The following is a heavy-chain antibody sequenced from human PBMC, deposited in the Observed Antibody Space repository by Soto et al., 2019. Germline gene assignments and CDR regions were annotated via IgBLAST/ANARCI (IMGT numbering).Heavy chain of an antibody. CDR1: GGSISSGGYY. J-gene: IGHJ5*02. D-gene: IGHD5-18*01. CDR2: IYYSGST. CDR3: ARGNSYGFGWFDP. V-gene: IGHV4-31*03. Sequence: QVQLQESGPGLVKPSQTLSLTCTVSGGSISSGGYYWSWIRQHPGKGLEWIGYIYYSGSTYYNPSLKSRVTILVDTSKNQFSLKLSSVTAADTAVYYGARGNSYGFGWFDPWGQGTLVTVSS.